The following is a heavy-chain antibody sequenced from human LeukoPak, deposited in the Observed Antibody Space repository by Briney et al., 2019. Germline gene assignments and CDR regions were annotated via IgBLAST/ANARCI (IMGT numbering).Heavy chain of an antibody. CDR2: MYNSGLT. CDR1: GGSINSYY. J-gene: IGHJ5*02. CDR3: ARLHYGDPTSWFGP. Sequence: SETLSLTCTISGGSINSYYWSWIRQPPGKGLEWIGYMYNSGLTSYNPSLKSRVTISVDTSKNQFSLKLGSVTAADTAVYYCARLHYGDPTSWFGPWGQGTLVTVSS. V-gene: IGHV4-59*08. D-gene: IGHD2-21*02.